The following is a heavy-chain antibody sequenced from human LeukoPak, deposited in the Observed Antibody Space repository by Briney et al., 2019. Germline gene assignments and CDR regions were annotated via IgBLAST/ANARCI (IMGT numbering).Heavy chain of an antibody. D-gene: IGHD3-22*01. CDR3: ARVATYYDSSGYNSGYFDY. CDR1: GFTFSSYW. CDR2: INCDGSST. Sequence: GGSLRLSCAASGFTFSSYWMHWVRQAPGKGLVWVSRINCDGSSTSYADSVKGRFTISRDNAKNTLYLQMNSLRAEDTAVYYCARVATYYDSSGYNSGYFDYWGQGTLVTVSS. V-gene: IGHV3-74*01. J-gene: IGHJ4*02.